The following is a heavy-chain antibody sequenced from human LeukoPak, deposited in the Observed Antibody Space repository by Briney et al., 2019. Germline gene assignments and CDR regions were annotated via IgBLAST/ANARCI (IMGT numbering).Heavy chain of an antibody. CDR1: GFTFSSYG. D-gene: IGHD2-21*02. CDR2: IRYDGSNK. V-gene: IGHV3-30*02. J-gene: IGHJ4*02. Sequence: GGSLRLSCAASGFTFSSYGMHWVRQAPGKGLEWVAFIRYDGSNKYYADSVKGRFTISRDNSKNTLYLQMNSLRAEDTAVYYCAKGCGGDCYRQIDYWGQGTLVTVSS. CDR3: AKGCGGDCYRQIDY.